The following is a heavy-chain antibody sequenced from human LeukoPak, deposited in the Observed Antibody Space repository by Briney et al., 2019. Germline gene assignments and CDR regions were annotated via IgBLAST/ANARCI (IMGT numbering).Heavy chain of an antibody. CDR1: GSTFRNHW. CDR2: ISSDGSST. V-gene: IGHV3-74*03. Sequence: GGSLRLSCAASGSTFRNHWMHWVRQTPGKGLVWVSRISSDGSSTTYADSVKGRFTISRDNAKNTLYLQMNNLRAEDTAMYYCARDQRVTGRPDIDYWGQGTLVIVSS. D-gene: IGHD6-6*01. CDR3: ARDQRVTGRPDIDY. J-gene: IGHJ4*02.